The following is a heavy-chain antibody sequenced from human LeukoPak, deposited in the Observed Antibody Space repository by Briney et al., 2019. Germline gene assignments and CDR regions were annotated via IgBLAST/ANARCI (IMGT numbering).Heavy chain of an antibody. CDR1: GSTFRNHW. CDR2: ISSDGSST. V-gene: IGHV3-74*03. Sequence: GGSLRLSCAASGSTFRNHWMHWVRQTPGKGLVWVSRISSDGSSTTYADSVKGRFTISRDNAKNTLYLQMNNLRAEDTAMYYCARDQRVTGRPDIDYWGQGTLVIVSS. D-gene: IGHD6-6*01. CDR3: ARDQRVTGRPDIDY. J-gene: IGHJ4*02.